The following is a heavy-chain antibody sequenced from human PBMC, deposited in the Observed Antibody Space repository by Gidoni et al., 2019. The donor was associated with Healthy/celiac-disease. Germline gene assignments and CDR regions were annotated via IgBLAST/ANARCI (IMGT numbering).Heavy chain of an antibody. V-gene: IGHV3-48*03. CDR2: ISSSGSTI. J-gene: IGHJ6*02. Sequence: EVQLVESGGGLVQPGGSLRLSCAASGFTFSSYEMNWVRRAPGKGLEWVSYISSSGSTIYYADSVKGRFTISRDNAKNSLYLQMNSLRAEDTAVYYCARDGVVPAAVYNYYYGMDVWGQGTTVTVSS. CDR1: GFTFSSYE. D-gene: IGHD2-2*01. CDR3: ARDGVVPAAVYNYYYGMDV.